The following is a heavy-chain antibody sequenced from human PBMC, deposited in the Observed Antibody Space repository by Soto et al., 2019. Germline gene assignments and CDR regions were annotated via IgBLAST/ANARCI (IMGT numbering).Heavy chain of an antibody. CDR3: ARDRLRYNWNDFPYYYYGMDV. CDR1: GFTFSSYA. J-gene: IGHJ6*02. D-gene: IGHD1-1*01. Sequence: QVQLVESGGGVVQPGRSLRLSCAASGFTFSSYAMHWVRQAPGKGLEWVAVISYDGSNKYYADSVKGRFTISRDNSKNTPYRQLSSLRAEDTAVYYCARDRLRYNWNDFPYYYYGMDVWGQGTTVTVSS. V-gene: IGHV3-30-3*01. CDR2: ISYDGSNK.